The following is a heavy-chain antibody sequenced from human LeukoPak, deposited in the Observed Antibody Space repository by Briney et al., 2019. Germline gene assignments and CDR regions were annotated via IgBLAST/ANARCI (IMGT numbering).Heavy chain of an antibody. CDR2: INSDGSST. Sequence: PGGSLRLSCAASGFTFSSYWMHWVRQAPGKGLVWVSRINSDGSSTSYADSVKGRFTISRDNAKNTLYLQMNSLRAEDTAVYYCTREKDYYDSSGHYRDAFDIWGQGTKVTASS. J-gene: IGHJ3*02. V-gene: IGHV3-74*01. CDR1: GFTFSSYW. D-gene: IGHD3-22*01. CDR3: TREKDYYDSSGHYRDAFDI.